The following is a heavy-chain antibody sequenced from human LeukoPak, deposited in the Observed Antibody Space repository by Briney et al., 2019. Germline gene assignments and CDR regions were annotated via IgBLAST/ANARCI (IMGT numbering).Heavy chain of an antibody. Sequence: PSETLSLTCTVSGGSISSYYWSWIRQPPGKGLEWIGYIYYSGTTTYNPSLKSRVTISLDTSKKQFSLKLSSVTAADTAVYYCASLSGGSFDIWGQGTMVTVSS. CDR3: ASLSGGSFDI. V-gene: IGHV4-59*01. D-gene: IGHD2-15*01. J-gene: IGHJ3*02. CDR1: GGSISSYY. CDR2: IYYSGTT.